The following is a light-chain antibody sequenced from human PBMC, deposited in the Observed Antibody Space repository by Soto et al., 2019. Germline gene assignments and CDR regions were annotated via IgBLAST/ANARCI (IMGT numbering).Light chain of an antibody. CDR3: QQYNNWPPWT. Sequence: EIVMTQSPATLSVSPGERATLSCRASQSISSNLAWYQQKPGQAPRPLIYGESTRATGIPARFSGSGSGTEFTLPISSLQSEDFVVDYWQQYNNWPPWTFGQGTKVQI. J-gene: IGKJ1*01. CDR1: QSISSN. CDR2: GES. V-gene: IGKV3D-15*01.